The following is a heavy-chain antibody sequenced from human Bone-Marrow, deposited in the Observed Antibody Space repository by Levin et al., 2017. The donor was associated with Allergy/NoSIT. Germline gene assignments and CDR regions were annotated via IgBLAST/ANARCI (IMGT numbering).Heavy chain of an antibody. J-gene: IGHJ4*02. CDR2: IYHSGST. CDR1: GGSISSSNW. Sequence: SETLSLTCAVSGGSISSSNWWSWVRQPPGKGLEWIGEIYHSGSTNYNPSLKSRVTISVDKSKNQFSLKLSSVTAADTAVYYCARERPAAAGNYFDYWGQGTLVTVSS. V-gene: IGHV4-4*02. CDR3: ARERPAAAGNYFDY. D-gene: IGHD6-13*01.